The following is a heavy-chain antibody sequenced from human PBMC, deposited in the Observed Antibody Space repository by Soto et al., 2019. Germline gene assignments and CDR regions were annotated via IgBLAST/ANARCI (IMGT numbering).Heavy chain of an antibody. CDR1: GFTFSDYY. Sequence: GGSLRLSCAASGFTFSDYYMSWIRQAPGKGLEWISYISGRNTFTQYADSVKGRFTISRDNAKNSLYLQLNSLTAEDTAVYYCARDGGVIIPGAIGGGYGLDVWGQGTTVTV. V-gene: IGHV3-11*06. D-gene: IGHD2-2*02. CDR3: ARDGGVIIPGAIGGGYGLDV. J-gene: IGHJ6*02. CDR2: ISGRNTFT.